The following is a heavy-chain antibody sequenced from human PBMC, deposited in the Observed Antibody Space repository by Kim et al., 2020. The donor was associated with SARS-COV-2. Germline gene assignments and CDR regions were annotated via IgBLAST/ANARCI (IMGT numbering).Heavy chain of an antibody. CDR2: IIPIFGTS. CDR3: ARAFGAPKYYYDSSGYGGFDP. D-gene: IGHD3-22*01. Sequence: SVKVSCKASGGTFSSYAISWVRQAPGQGLEWMGGIIPIFGTSNYAQKFQGRVTITADESTSTAYMELSSLRSEDTAVYYCARAFGAPKYYYDSSGYGGFDPWGQGTLVTVSS. V-gene: IGHV1-69*13. CDR1: GGTFSSYA. J-gene: IGHJ5*02.